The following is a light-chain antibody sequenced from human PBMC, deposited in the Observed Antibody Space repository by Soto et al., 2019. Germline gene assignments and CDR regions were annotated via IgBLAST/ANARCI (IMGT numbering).Light chain of an antibody. CDR2: EVK. Sequence: QSVLTQPASVSGSPGQSITISCTGTSSDLGDYNYVSWYQQYPGKAPKLMIYEVKNRPSGVSNRFSGSKSGNTASLTISGLQAEDEADYYCSSYISSRDVFGGGTKLTVL. V-gene: IGLV2-14*01. CDR3: SSYISSRDV. CDR1: SSDLGDYNY. J-gene: IGLJ3*02.